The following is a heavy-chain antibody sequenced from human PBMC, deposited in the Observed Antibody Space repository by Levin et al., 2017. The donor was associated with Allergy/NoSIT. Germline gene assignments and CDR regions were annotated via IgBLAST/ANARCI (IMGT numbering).Heavy chain of an antibody. CDR1: AGSINSYY. V-gene: IGHV4-59*08. Sequence: GSLRLSCRVSAGSINSYYWSWIRQPPGKGLEWIGYIYNSGTTNYNPSLKSRATMSADMSKNQISLRLSSVTAADTAVYYCARRTISDSKDAFDIWGPGTMVSFSS. CDR2: IYNSGTT. J-gene: IGHJ3*02. D-gene: IGHD3-3*01. CDR3: ARRTISDSKDAFDI.